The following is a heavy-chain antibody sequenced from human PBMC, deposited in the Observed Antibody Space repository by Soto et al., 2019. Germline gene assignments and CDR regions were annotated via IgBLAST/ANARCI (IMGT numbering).Heavy chain of an antibody. CDR3: ARSYPPDYYDSSGSDAFDI. V-gene: IGHV3-11*06. CDR1: GFTFSDYD. D-gene: IGHD3-22*01. J-gene: IGHJ3*02. Sequence: PGGSLILSWAASGFTFSDYDMSWIRQAPGKGLEWVSYISSSSSYTNYADSVKGRFTISRDNAKNSLYLQMNSLRAEDTAVYYCARSYPPDYYDSSGSDAFDIWGQGTMVTV. CDR2: ISSSSSYT.